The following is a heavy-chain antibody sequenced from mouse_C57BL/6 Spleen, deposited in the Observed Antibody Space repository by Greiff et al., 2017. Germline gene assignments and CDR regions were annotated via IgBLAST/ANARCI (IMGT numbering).Heavy chain of an antibody. D-gene: IGHD2-4*01. CDR1: GFNIKDVY. CDR2: IDPENGDT. J-gene: IGHJ3*01. Sequence: EVQLQQSGAELVWPGASVKLSCTASGFNIKDVYMHWVKQRPEQGLEWIGWIDPENGDTEYASKFQGKATITADTSSNTAYLQLSSLTSEDTAVYYCSYDYLAYWGQGTLVTVSA. V-gene: IGHV14-4*01. CDR3: SYDYLAY.